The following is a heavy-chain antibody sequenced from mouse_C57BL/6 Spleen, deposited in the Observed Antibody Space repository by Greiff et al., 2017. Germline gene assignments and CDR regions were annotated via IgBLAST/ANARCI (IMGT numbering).Heavy chain of an antibody. CDR1: GFTFSDSW. CDR3: TRGGATVVASYYFDY. J-gene: IGHJ2*01. D-gene: IGHD1-1*01. CDR2: IRNKANNHAT. V-gene: IGHV6-6*01. Sequence: EVKVEESGGGLVQPGGSMKLSCAASGFTFSDSWMDWVRQSPEKGLEWVAEIRNKANNHATYYAESVKGRFTISRDDSKSSVYLQMNSLRAEDTGIYYCTRGGATVVASYYFDYWGQGTTLTVSS.